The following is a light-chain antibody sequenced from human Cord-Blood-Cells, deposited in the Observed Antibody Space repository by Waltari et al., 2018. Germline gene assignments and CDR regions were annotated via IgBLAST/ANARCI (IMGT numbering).Light chain of an antibody. CDR3: QQRSNWPPWT. CDR1: QSVSSY. CDR2: DAS. Sequence: EIVLTQSPATLSLSPGERATLPCRASQSVSSYLAWYQQKPGQAPRLLIYDASNRATSIPARFSGSGSGTDFTLTISSLEPEDFAVYYCQQRSNWPPWTFGQGTKVEIK. J-gene: IGKJ1*01. V-gene: IGKV3-11*01.